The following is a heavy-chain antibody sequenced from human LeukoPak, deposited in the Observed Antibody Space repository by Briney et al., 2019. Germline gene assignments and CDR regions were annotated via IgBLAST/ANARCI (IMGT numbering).Heavy chain of an antibody. Sequence: ASVKVSCKVSGYTLTELSMHWVRQAPRKGLEWMGGFDPEDGETIYAQKLQGRVTMTRDTSISTAYMELSRLRSDDTAVYYCARCEDYNFWSGYPWWGQGTLVTVSS. CDR3: ARCEDYNFWSGYPW. J-gene: IGHJ4*02. D-gene: IGHD3-3*01. CDR2: FDPEDGET. CDR1: GYTLTELS. V-gene: IGHV1-24*01.